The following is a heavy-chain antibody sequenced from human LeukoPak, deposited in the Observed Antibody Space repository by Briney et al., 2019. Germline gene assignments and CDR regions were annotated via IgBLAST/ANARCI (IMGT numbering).Heavy chain of an antibody. V-gene: IGHV3-30*02. D-gene: IGHD5-18*01. CDR1: GFTFSSYG. J-gene: IGHJ4*02. Sequence: GGSLRLSCAASGFTFSSYGMHWVRQAPGKGLEWVAFIRYDGSNKYYADSVKGRFTISRDNSKNTLYLQMNILRAEDTAVYFCAKDLDGDTAMTTDYWGQGTLVTVSS. CDR3: AKDLDGDTAMTTDY. CDR2: IRYDGSNK.